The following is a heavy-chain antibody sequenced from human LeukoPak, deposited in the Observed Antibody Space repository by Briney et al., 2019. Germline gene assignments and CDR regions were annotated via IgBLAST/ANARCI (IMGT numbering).Heavy chain of an antibody. J-gene: IGHJ5*02. Sequence: GGSLRLSCAASGFTFSSYSMNWVRQAPGKGLEWVSSISSSSSYIYYADSVKGRFTISRENAKNSLYLQMNSLRAEDTDVYYCARDHEGSNRFDPWGQGTLVTVSS. CDR2: ISSSSSYI. CDR3: ARDHEGSNRFDP. V-gene: IGHV3-21*01. CDR1: GFTFSSYS.